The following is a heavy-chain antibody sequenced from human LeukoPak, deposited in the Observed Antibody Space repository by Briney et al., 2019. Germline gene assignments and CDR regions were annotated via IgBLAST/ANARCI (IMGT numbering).Heavy chain of an antibody. CDR1: GYRFTSYW. J-gene: IGHJ4*02. V-gene: IGHV5-51*01. D-gene: IGHD6-19*01. Sequence: GESLQISCKGSGYRFTSYWIGWVRPMPGKGLEWMGIIYPSDSDTKYRPSFQGQVTISVGKSINTAYLQWSSLKASDTAMYYCARHSGSGFDFWGQGTLVTVSS. CDR2: IYPSDSDT. CDR3: ARHSGSGFDF.